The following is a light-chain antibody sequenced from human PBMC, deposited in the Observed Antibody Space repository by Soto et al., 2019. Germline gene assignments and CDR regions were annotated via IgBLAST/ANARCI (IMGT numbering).Light chain of an antibody. V-gene: IGLV2-14*01. Sequence: QSALTQPASVSGSPGQSITISCTGTSSDVGGYNYVSWYQQHPGKVPKLMIYEVSNRPSGVSNRFSGSKSGNTASLTISGLQAEDEADYYCSSYTSSGTVVFGGGTKL. CDR3: SSYTSSGTVV. J-gene: IGLJ2*01. CDR1: SSDVGGYNY. CDR2: EVS.